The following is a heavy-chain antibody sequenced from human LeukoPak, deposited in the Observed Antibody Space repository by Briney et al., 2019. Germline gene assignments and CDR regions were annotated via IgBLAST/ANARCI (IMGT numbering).Heavy chain of an antibody. CDR1: GGSISSYY. CDR2: IYTSGST. V-gene: IGHV4-4*07. J-gene: IGHJ6*02. Sequence: PSETLSLTCTVSGGSISSYYWSWTRQPAGKGLEWIGRIYTSGSTNYNPSLKSLVTMSVDTSKNQFSLKLSSVTAGDTAVYYCARVPGFGGTLYYYYGMDVWGQGTTVTVSS. D-gene: IGHD3-10*01. CDR3: ARVPGFGGTLYYYYGMDV.